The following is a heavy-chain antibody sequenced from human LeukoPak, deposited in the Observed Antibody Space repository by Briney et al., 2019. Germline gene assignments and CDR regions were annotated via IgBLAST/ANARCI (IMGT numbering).Heavy chain of an antibody. CDR3: ASGGTYYYDSSGYFFDY. J-gene: IGHJ4*02. V-gene: IGHV4-39*01. D-gene: IGHD3-22*01. Sequence: SETLSLTCTVSGGSISSSSYYWGWIRQPPGKGLEWIGSIYYSGSTYYNPSLKSRVTISVDTSKNQFSLKLSSVTAADTAVYYCASGGTYYYDSSGYFFDYWGQGTLVTVSS. CDR1: GGSISSSSYY. CDR2: IYYSGST.